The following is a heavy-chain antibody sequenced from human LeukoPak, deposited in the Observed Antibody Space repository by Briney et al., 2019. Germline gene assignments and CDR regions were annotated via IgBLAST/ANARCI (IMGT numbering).Heavy chain of an antibody. J-gene: IGHJ3*02. CDR1: GGSFSGYY. D-gene: IGHD3-22*01. CDR2: IYYSGST. Sequence: PSETLSLTCAVYGGSFSGYYWSWIRQPPGKGLEWIGYIYYSGSTYYNPSLKSRVTISVDTSKNQFSLKLSSVTAADTAVYYCARVVTMIVVYAFDIWGQGTMVTVSS. CDR3: ARVVTMIVVYAFDI. V-gene: IGHV4-34*01.